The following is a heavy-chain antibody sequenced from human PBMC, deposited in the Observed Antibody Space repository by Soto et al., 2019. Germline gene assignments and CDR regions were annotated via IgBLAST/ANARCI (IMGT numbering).Heavy chain of an antibody. CDR2: ISYDGSNK. CDR1: GFTFSSYA. V-gene: IGHV3-30-3*01. J-gene: IGHJ4*02. D-gene: IGHD6-19*01. Sequence: GGSLRLSCAASGFTFSSYAMHWVRQAPGKGLEWVAVISYDGSNKYYADSVKGRFTISRDNSKNTLYLQMNSLRAEDTAVYYCARMAGSGPSFDYWGQGTLVTVSS. CDR3: ARMAGSGPSFDY.